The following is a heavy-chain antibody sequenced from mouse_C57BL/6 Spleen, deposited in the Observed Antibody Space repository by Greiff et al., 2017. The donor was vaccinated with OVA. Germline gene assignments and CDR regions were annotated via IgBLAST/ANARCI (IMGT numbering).Heavy chain of an antibody. V-gene: IGHV1-69*01. J-gene: IGHJ3*01. CDR2: IDPSDSYT. CDR1: GYTFTSYW. D-gene: IGHD1-1*01. CDR3: ARSYGSSYVFAY. Sequence: QVQLQQPGAELMMPGASVKLSCKASGYTFTSYWMHWVKQRPGQGLEWIGEIDPSDSYTNYNQKFKGKSTLTVDKSSSTAYMQLSSLTSEDSAVYYCARSYGSSYVFAYWGQGTLVTVSA.